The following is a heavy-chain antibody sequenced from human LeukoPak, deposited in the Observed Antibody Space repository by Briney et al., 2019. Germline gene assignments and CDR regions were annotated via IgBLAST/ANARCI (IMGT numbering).Heavy chain of an antibody. V-gene: IGHV3-48*04. Sequence: GGSLRLSCAASGFTFSSYSMNWVRQAPGKGLEWVAYISSSGNTMYYADSVKGRFTISRDNAKNSLYLQMNSLRAEDTAVYYCARERRGPGAFDIWGQGTMVTVSS. CDR2: ISSSGNTM. D-gene: IGHD5-12*01. CDR1: GFTFSSYS. CDR3: ARERRGPGAFDI. J-gene: IGHJ3*02.